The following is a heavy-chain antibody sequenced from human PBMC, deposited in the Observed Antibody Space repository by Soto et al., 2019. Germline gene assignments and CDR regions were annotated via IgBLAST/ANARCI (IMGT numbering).Heavy chain of an antibody. J-gene: IGHJ6*02. Sequence: ASVKVSCKASGYTFTSYDINWVRQATGQGLEWMGWMNPNSGNTGYAQKFQGRVTMTRNTSISTAYMELSSLRSEDTAVYYCAVDTAMANGMDVWGQGTTVTVSS. D-gene: IGHD5-18*01. CDR2: MNPNSGNT. CDR3: AVDTAMANGMDV. CDR1: GYTFTSYD. V-gene: IGHV1-8*01.